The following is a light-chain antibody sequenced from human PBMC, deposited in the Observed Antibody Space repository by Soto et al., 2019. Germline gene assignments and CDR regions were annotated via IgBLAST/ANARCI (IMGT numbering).Light chain of an antibody. CDR3: QQYNNWPPIS. CDR1: QSVSSN. Sequence: EIVMTQSPATLSVSPGERATLSCRASQSVSSNLAGYQQKPGQAPRLLIYGASTRATSIPARFSGSGSGTEFTLTNSSLQSEDFAVYYCQQYNNWPPISFGQGTRLEIK. CDR2: GAS. V-gene: IGKV3-15*01. J-gene: IGKJ5*01.